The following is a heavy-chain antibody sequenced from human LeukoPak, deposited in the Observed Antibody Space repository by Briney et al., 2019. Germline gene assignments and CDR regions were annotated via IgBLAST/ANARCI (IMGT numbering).Heavy chain of an antibody. CDR1: GFTFSSYS. V-gene: IGHV3-21*01. D-gene: IGHD1-26*01. CDR2: ISSSSSYI. Sequence: PGGSPRLSCAASGFTFSSYSMNWVRQAPGKGLEWVSSISSSSSYIYYADSVKGRFTISRDNAKNSLYLQMNSLRAEDTAVYYCARDGRMDAFDIWGQGTMVTVSS. CDR3: ARDGRMDAFDI. J-gene: IGHJ3*02.